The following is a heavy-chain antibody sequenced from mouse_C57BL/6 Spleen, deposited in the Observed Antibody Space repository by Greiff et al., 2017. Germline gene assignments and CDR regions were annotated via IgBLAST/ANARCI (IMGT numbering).Heavy chain of an antibody. J-gene: IGHJ1*03. D-gene: IGHD1-1*01. CDR3: ARGIYYYGSSYDYWYFDV. CDR1: GYAFSSSW. CDR2: IYPGDGDT. Sequence: VQLQQSGPELVKPGASVKISCKASGYAFSSSWMNWVKQRPGKGLEWIGRIYPGDGDTNYNGKFKGKATLTADKSSSTAYMQLSSLTSEDSAVYFCARGIYYYGSSYDYWYFDVWGTGTTVTVSS. V-gene: IGHV1-82*01.